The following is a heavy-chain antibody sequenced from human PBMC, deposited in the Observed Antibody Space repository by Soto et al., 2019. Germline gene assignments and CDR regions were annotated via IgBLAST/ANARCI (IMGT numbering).Heavy chain of an antibody. D-gene: IGHD2-2*01. V-gene: IGHV3-7*03. CDR3: ARVRNQLLNYYYYYGMDV. J-gene: IGHJ6*02. CDR1: GFTFSSYW. Sequence: EVQLVESGGGLVQPGGSLRLSCAASGFTFSSYWMSWVRQAPGKGLEWVANIKQDGSEKYYVDSVKGRFTIPRDNAKNSLYLQMNSLRAEDTAVYYCARVRNQLLNYYYYYGMDVWGQGTTVTVSS. CDR2: IKQDGSEK.